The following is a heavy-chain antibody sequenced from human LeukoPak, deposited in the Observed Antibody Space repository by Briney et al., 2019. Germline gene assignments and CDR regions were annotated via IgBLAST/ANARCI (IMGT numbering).Heavy chain of an antibody. CDR3: VRRTGNYFDY. D-gene: IGHD3/OR15-3a*01. CDR1: GFTLSSHA. Sequence: GGSLRLSCSASGFTLSSHAMHWVRQAPGKTLEYVSAISYNGGSTYYANSVKDRFTISRDNSKNTLYLQMSSLRPEDTAVFYCVRRTGNYFDYWGQGTLVTVSS. V-gene: IGHV3-64D*09. J-gene: IGHJ4*02. CDR2: ISYNGGST.